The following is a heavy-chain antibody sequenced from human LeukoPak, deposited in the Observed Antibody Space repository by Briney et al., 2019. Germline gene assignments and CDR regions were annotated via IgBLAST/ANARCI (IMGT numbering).Heavy chain of an antibody. D-gene: IGHD5-18*01. CDR1: GYTFTSYG. CDR3: AAHGYSYGFEVWFDP. V-gene: IGHV1-18*01. Sequence: GASVKVSCKASGYTFTSYGISWVRQAPGQGLEWMGWISAYNGNTNYAQKLQGRVTMTTDTSTSTAYMELRSLRSDDTAVYYCAAHGYSYGFEVWFDPWGQGTLVTVSS. J-gene: IGHJ5*02. CDR2: ISAYNGNT.